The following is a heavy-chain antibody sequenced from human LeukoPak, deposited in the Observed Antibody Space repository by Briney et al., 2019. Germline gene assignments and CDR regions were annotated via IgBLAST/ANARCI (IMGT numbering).Heavy chain of an antibody. CDR3: ARLSSIAPDFDY. D-gene: IGHD6-6*01. Sequence: SETLSLTCTVSGGSISSSSYYWGWIRQPPGKGPEWIGSIYYSGSTYYNPSLKSRVTISVDTSKNQFSLKLSSVTAADTAVYYCARLSSIAPDFDYWGQGTLVTVSS. CDR2: IYYSGST. V-gene: IGHV4-39*01. CDR1: GGSISSSSYY. J-gene: IGHJ4*02.